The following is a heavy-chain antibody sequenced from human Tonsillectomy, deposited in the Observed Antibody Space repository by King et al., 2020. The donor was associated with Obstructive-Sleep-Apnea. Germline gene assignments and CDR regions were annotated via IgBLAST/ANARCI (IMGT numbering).Heavy chain of an antibody. Sequence: QLVQSGAAVKKTGESLRISCVGSGYSFTSYWITWVGHMPGKGLEGMWRIDPRDAYTNSRPSFHGHVTNAPATTVCTAYLQWSSLKASDPAMYYCARLNYDSSGYYRLFDYWGQGTLVTVSS. CDR1: GYSFTSYW. D-gene: IGHD3-22*01. CDR3: ARLNYDSSGYYRLFDY. V-gene: IGHV5-10-1*01. CDR2: IDPRDAYT. J-gene: IGHJ4*02.